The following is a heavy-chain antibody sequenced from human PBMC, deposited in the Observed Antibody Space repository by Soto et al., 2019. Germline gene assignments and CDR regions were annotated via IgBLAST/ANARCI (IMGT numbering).Heavy chain of an antibody. Sequence: GGSLRLSCAASGFTFSSYAMIWVRQAPGKGLEWVSAISGSGGSTYYADSVKGRFTISRDNSKNTLYLQMNSRRAEDAAVYYCAKGTQNTYYYYMDVWGKGTTVTVSS. D-gene: IGHD2-2*01. CDR3: AKGTQNTYYYYMDV. CDR1: GFTFSSYA. CDR2: ISGSGGST. J-gene: IGHJ6*03. V-gene: IGHV3-23*01.